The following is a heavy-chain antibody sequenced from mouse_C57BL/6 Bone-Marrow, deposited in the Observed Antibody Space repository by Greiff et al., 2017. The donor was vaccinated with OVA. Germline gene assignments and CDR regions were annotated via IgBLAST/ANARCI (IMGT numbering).Heavy chain of an antibody. D-gene: IGHD1-1*01. CDR1: GFNIKNTY. Sequence: EVMLVESVAELVRPGASVKLSCTASGFNIKNTYMHWVKQRPEQGLEWIGRIDPANGNTKYAPKFQGKATITADTSSNTAYLQLSSLTSEDTAIYYCAPVYYGSRDLDYWGQGTTLTVSS. CDR3: APVYYGSRDLDY. CDR2: IDPANGNT. V-gene: IGHV14-3*01. J-gene: IGHJ2*01.